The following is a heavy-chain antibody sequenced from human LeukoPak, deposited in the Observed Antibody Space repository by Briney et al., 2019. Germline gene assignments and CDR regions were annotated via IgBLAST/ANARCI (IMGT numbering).Heavy chain of an antibody. Sequence: GGSLRLSCAASGFTFSSYGMHWVRQAPGKGLEWVAVIWYDGSNKYYADSVKGRFTISRDNSKNTLYLQMNSLRAEDTAVYYCARDRDYYDSSGYVSPGSGEADYWGQGTLVTVSS. CDR3: ARDRDYYDSSGYVSPGSGEADY. J-gene: IGHJ4*02. V-gene: IGHV3-33*01. CDR2: IWYDGSNK. CDR1: GFTFSSYG. D-gene: IGHD3-22*01.